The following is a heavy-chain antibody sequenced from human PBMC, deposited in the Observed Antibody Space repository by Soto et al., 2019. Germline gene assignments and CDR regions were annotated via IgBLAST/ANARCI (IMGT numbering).Heavy chain of an antibody. V-gene: IGHV4-39*01. Sequence: QVRLQESGPGLVKPSETLSLTCTVSGDSIGSVKYHWGWIRQSPGKGLEWIGSMYSNGSTQYNPSLKSRVNMSVDTSTNQFPLKLRSVTAADTAIYYCARRPVRGGNSGVGFDPWGQGTLGTVSS. CDR1: GDSIGSVKYH. CDR3: ARRPVRGGNSGVGFDP. D-gene: IGHD2-15*01. J-gene: IGHJ5*02. CDR2: MYSNGST.